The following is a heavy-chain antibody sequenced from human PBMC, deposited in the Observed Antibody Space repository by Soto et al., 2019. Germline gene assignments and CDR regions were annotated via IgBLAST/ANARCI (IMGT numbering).Heavy chain of an antibody. D-gene: IGHD6-6*01. CDR3: ARVSPLAVEYSSSSGALDAFDI. V-gene: IGHV1-46*01. CDR1: GYTFTRYD. J-gene: IGHJ3*02. Sequence: ASVKVSCKASGYTFTRYDMHWVRQAPGQGLEWMGIINPSGGSTSYAQKFQGRVTMTRDTSTSTVYMELSSLRSEDTAVYYCARVSPLAVEYSSSSGALDAFDIWGQGTMVTVSS. CDR2: INPSGGST.